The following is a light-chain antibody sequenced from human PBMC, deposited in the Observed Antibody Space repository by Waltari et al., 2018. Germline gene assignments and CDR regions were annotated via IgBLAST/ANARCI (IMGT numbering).Light chain of an antibody. Sequence: QSVLTQPPSVSAAPRQRVTIACSGSSSTIGNNVVNWYQQVPGEAPKLLIYYDDMLPSGVSDRFSGSRSGTSASRAISGLQSEDEADYYCAAWDDNLNAVVFGGGTKVTVL. CDR3: AAWDDNLNAVV. V-gene: IGLV1-36*01. CDR1: SSTIGNNV. J-gene: IGLJ2*01. CDR2: YDD.